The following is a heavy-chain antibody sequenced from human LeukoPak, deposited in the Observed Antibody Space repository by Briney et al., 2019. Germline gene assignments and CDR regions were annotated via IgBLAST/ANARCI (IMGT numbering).Heavy chain of an antibody. CDR1: GTTFDDYA. D-gene: IGHD6-19*01. J-gene: IGHJ4*02. CDR2: ISGDGGTT. V-gene: IGHV3-43*02. CDR3: AKDQGASGWGAFDY. Sequence: PGGSLRLSCAASGTTFDDYAMHWVRQAPGKGLEWVSFISGDGGTTYYADSVKGRFTISRDNYKTSLNLQMNSLRTEDTALYYCAKDQGASGWGAFDYWGQGTLVTVSS.